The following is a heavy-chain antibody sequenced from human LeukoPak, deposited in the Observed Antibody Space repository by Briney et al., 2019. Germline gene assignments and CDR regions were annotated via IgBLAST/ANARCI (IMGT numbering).Heavy chain of an antibody. D-gene: IGHD3-10*01. CDR1: GFTFSNYW. CDR2: INNDGTST. CDR3: AKDLHYGSADY. J-gene: IGHJ4*02. V-gene: IGHV3-74*01. Sequence: GGSLRLSCATSGFTFSNYWMHWVRQAPGKGLVWVSHINNDGTSTSYADSVKGRFTISRDNAKNALYLQMNSLRAEDTAVYYCAKDLHYGSADYWGQGTLVTVSS.